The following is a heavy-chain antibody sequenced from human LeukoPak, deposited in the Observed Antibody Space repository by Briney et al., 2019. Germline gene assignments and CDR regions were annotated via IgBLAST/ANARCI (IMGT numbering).Heavy chain of an antibody. CDR3: ARPSRWLQYLYFDY. CDR1: GYTFTSYA. V-gene: IGHV1-3*01. D-gene: IGHD5-24*01. Sequence: ASVKVSCKASGYTFTSYAMHWVRQAPGQRLEWMGWINAGNGNTKYSQKFQGRVTITRDTSASTAYMELSSLRSEDTAVYYCARPSRWLQYLYFDYWGQGTLVTVSS. J-gene: IGHJ4*02. CDR2: INAGNGNT.